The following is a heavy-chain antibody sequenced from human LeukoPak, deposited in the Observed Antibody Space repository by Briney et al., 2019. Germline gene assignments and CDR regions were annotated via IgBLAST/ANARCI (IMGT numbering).Heavy chain of an antibody. CDR3: AKGRGAPYYMDV. Sequence: SGGSLRLSCAASGFTFSSYAMHWVRQAPGKGLEWVSTIGGPTGNTYYAATVKGQFTISRDNSKNTLYLQLNSLRTEDTAIYYCAKGRGAPYYMDVWGTGTMVTISS. J-gene: IGHJ6*03. D-gene: IGHD3-10*01. CDR1: GFTFSSYA. V-gene: IGHV3-23*01. CDR2: IGGPTGNT.